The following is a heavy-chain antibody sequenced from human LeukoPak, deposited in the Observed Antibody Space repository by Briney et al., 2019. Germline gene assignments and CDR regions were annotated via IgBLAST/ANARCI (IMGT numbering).Heavy chain of an antibody. J-gene: IGHJ4*02. D-gene: IGHD1-14*01. CDR2: ISAYNGNT. CDR3: ARAGIWPDY. V-gene: IGHV1-18*01. CDR1: GYTLTELS. Sequence: ASVKVSCKVSGYTLTELSMHWVRQAPGKGLEWMGWISAYNGNTNYAQKLQGRVTMTTDTSTSTAYMELRSLRPDDTAVYYCARAGIWPDYWGQGTLVTVSS.